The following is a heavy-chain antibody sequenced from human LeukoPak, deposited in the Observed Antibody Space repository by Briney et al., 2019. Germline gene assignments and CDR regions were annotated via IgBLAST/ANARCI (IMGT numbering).Heavy chain of an antibody. V-gene: IGHV3-48*02. CDR3: ARVRSGWYSDY. CDR2: ISSSSTTI. Sequence: GGSLRLSCAASGFSFSTYSMNWVRQAPGKGLEWVSIISSSSTTIYYADSVKSRFTISRDNAKNSLYAQMNSLRDDDTAVYYCARVRSGWYSDYWGQGTLVTVSS. J-gene: IGHJ4*02. D-gene: IGHD6-19*01. CDR1: GFSFSTYS.